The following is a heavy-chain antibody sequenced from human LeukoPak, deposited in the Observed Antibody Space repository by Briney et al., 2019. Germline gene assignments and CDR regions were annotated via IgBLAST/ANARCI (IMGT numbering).Heavy chain of an antibody. CDR3: ASTNDFGDYMGA. V-gene: IGHV4-30-2*01. CDR1: GGSISSGGYS. CDR2: MYHGGST. D-gene: IGHD4-17*01. Sequence: SDTLSLTCAVSGGSISSGGYSWSWIRQPPGKGLEWIGYMYHGGSTYYNPSLEGRVTISVDRSKNQLSLKVSSVTAADTAVYYCASTNDFGDYMGAWGQGILVTVSS. J-gene: IGHJ5*02.